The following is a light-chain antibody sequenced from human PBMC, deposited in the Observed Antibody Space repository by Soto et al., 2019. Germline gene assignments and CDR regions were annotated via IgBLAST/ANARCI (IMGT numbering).Light chain of an antibody. Sequence: MQLTESLSSLPGSVGDRVTITCRASRNIRFWLAWYQRRPGKAPKPLVYGASSLQPGVPSRFSGSGSRTDFSLTITNLQPEDFATYYCQHAHSFPLPFGGGTKLDIK. CDR2: GAS. CDR1: RNIRFW. CDR3: QHAHSFPLP. V-gene: IGKV1D-12*01. J-gene: IGKJ4*01.